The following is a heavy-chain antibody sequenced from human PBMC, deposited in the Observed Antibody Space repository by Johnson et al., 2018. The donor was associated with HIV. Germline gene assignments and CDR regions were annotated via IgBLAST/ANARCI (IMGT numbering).Heavy chain of an antibody. CDR3: ASEIYRPRPSSSWYVGAFDI. CDR1: GFTFSSYA. J-gene: IGHJ3*02. Sequence: QVQLVESGGGLVQPGGSLRLSCAASGFTFSSYAMHWVRQAPGKGLEWVAVISYDGSNKYYADSVKGRFTISRDNSKNTLYLQMNSLRAEDTAVYYCASEIYRPRPSSSWYVGAFDIWGEGTMVTVSS. V-gene: IGHV3-30-3*01. D-gene: IGHD6-13*01. CDR2: ISYDGSNK.